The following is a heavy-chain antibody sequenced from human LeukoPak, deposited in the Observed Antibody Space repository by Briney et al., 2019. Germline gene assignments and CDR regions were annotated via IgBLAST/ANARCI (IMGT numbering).Heavy chain of an antibody. CDR3: ARDPRGYSYGQGY. J-gene: IGHJ4*02. CDR2: IRYDGSNE. D-gene: IGHD5-18*01. Sequence: GGSLRLSCAASGFTFSSYGMHWVRQAPGKGLDWVAFIRYDGSNEYYADSVKGRFTVSRDNSKNTLYLQMNSLRAEDTAVYYCARDPRGYSYGQGYWGQGTLVTVSS. V-gene: IGHV3-30*02. CDR1: GFTFSSYG.